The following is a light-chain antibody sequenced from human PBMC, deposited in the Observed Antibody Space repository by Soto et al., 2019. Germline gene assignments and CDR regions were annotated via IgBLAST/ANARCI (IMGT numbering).Light chain of an antibody. J-gene: IGKJ4*01. CDR1: QSVSST. CDR3: QQYNAWPLT. CDR2: GAS. V-gene: IGKV3-15*01. Sequence: EVVMTQSPATLSVSPGERATLSCKASQSVSSTLAWYQQNPGQAPRLLIYGASTRAAGIPARFSGSGSGTEFTLTISSLQSEDFAVYYCQQYNAWPLTFGGGTKVEI.